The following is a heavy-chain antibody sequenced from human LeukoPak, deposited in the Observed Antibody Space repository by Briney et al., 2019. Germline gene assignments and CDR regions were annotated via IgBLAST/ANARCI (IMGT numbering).Heavy chain of an antibody. V-gene: IGHV3-74*01. CDR1: GFTFSSYW. Sequence: GGSLRLSCAASGFTFSSYWMLWLRQARGKGLVWVLRINSDGSSTSYADSVKGRFTISRDNTKNTLYLQMNSLRAEDTAVYYCARGGWFGELVRRFGYYYYYMDVWGKGTTVTVSS. D-gene: IGHD3-10*01. J-gene: IGHJ6*03. CDR2: INSDGSST. CDR3: ARGGWFGELVRRFGYYYYYMDV.